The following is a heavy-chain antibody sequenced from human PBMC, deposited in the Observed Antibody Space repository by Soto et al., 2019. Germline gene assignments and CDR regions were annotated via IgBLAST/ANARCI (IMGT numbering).Heavy chain of an antibody. CDR3: ARENIVVVVAATLNWFDP. CDR1: GFTFSSYA. V-gene: IGHV3-30*04. D-gene: IGHD2-15*01. J-gene: IGHJ5*02. CDR2: ISYDGSNK. Sequence: SLRLSCAASGFTFSSYAMHWVRQAPGKGLEWVAVISYDGSNKYYADSVKGRFTISRDNSKNTLYLQMNSLRAEDTAVYYCARENIVVVVAATLNWFDPWGQGTLVTVSS.